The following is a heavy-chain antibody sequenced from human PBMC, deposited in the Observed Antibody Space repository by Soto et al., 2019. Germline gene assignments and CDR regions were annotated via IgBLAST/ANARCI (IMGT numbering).Heavy chain of an antibody. V-gene: IGHV1-46*01. CDR3: AIAGDSGDPLTN. Sequence: QVQLVQSGAEVKKPGASVKVSCKASGYTFTSYYMHWVRQAPGQGLEWMGSINPSGGSTRYAQTFQGRVTMTRDTSTSTVDMELSSPRSEDTAGYYCAIAGDSGDPLTNWGQGTLVTVSS. J-gene: IGHJ4*02. D-gene: IGHD6-19*01. CDR2: INPSGGST. CDR1: GYTFTSYY.